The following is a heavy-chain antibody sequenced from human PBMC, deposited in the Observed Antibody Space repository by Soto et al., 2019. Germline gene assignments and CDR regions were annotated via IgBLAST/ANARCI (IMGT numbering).Heavy chain of an antibody. Sequence: QVQLIQSGPEVMKPGSSVRVSCEASGDTFDDYTLTWVRQAPGQGLEWMGRIVPCLVVPNYAQKFQGRLTITEDMSTSTAYMELNGLTFEDTAIYYCARVGTTTGAMSWWFDRWGQGTLVTVSS. J-gene: IGHJ5*02. CDR2: IVPCLVVP. D-gene: IGHD1-1*01. CDR3: ARVGTTTGAMSWWFDR. V-gene: IGHV1-69*02. CDR1: GDTFDDYT.